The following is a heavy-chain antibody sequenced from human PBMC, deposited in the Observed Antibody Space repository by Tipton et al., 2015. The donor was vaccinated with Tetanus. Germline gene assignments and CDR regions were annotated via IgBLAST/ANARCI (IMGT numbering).Heavy chain of an antibody. V-gene: IGHV3-53*01. Sequence: GSLRLSCEASGFTFSTYWMHWVRQAPGKGLEWVSVMYSGGDTYYVDSVKGRFSISRDNAKNTLYLQMNSLRVEDTAVYYCVRDGGSSGWLAYWGQGTLVTVSS. CDR2: MYSGGDT. CDR1: GFTFSTYW. J-gene: IGHJ4*02. CDR3: VRDGGSSGWLAY. D-gene: IGHD6-19*01.